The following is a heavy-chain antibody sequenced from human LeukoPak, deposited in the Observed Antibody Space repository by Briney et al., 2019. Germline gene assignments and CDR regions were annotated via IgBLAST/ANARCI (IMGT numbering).Heavy chain of an antibody. J-gene: IGHJ4*02. CDR2: ISCRSSVQ. Sequence: GGALRLSRAASGYTLSIYNMNGVPHAPGKGRECVSSISCRSSVQYSADSVKGRFTISRDNDKNSLYLQMNSVRDEETAVYYCARESGTTIAEVDYWGQGTLVTVSS. CDR3: ARESGTTIAEVDY. D-gene: IGHD1/OR15-1a*01. V-gene: IGHV3-21*01. CDR1: GYTLSIYN.